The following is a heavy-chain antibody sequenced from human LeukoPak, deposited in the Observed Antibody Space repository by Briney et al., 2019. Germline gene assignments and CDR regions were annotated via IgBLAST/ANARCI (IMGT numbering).Heavy chain of an antibody. V-gene: IGHV3-9*01. CDR2: ISWNSGSI. CDR3: AKELYYDSSSYYYYGMDV. J-gene: IGHJ6*02. Sequence: PGGSLRLSCAASEFTFDDYAMHWVRQAPGKGLEWVSGISWNSGSIGYADPVKGRFTISRDNAKNSLYLQMNSLRAEDTALYYCAKELYYDSSSYYYYGMDVWGQGTTVTVSS. D-gene: IGHD3-22*01. CDR1: EFTFDDYA.